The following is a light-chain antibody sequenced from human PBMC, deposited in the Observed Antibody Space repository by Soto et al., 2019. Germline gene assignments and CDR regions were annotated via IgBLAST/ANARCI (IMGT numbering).Light chain of an antibody. J-gene: IGKJ4*01. CDR2: GAS. CDR3: QQYDTSPPLT. Sequence: EIVLTQSPGTLSSSPGDRATLSCRASQSVRSNYLAWYQQKPGQAPRLLLYGASSRATGIPDRFSGSGSGTDFTLPISRLEPEDVAVYYCQQYDTSPPLTFGGGTKVEI. V-gene: IGKV3-20*01. CDR1: QSVRSNY.